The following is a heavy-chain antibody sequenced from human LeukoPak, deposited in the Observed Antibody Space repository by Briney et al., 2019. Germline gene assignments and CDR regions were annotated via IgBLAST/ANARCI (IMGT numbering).Heavy chain of an antibody. CDR2: INAGNGNT. Sequence: RASVKVSCKASGYTFTSYAMHWVRQAPGQRLEWMGWINAGNGNTKYSQKFQGRVTITRDTSASTAYMELSSLRSEDTAVYYCARGAGATKGSFDYWGQGTLVTVSS. V-gene: IGHV1-3*01. J-gene: IGHJ4*02. CDR1: GYTFTSYA. D-gene: IGHD1-26*01. CDR3: ARGAGATKGSFDY.